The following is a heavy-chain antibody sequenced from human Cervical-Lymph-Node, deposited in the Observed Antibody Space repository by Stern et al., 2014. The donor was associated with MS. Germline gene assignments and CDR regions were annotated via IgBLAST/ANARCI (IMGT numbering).Heavy chain of an antibody. D-gene: IGHD2-21*01. Sequence: EVQLVQSGPAVKKPGESLKISCKGSGYSFTSYWIGWVRQIPRTGLARVWIDYPGDYDTRYSQSFQGQVTIAADKSISTAYLQWSSLKASDTAMYYCARHCGFRPGCIDYWGQGTLVTVSS. CDR1: GYSFTSYW. J-gene: IGHJ4*02. CDR3: ARHCGFRPGCIDY. CDR2: DYPGDYDT. V-gene: IGHV5-51*01.